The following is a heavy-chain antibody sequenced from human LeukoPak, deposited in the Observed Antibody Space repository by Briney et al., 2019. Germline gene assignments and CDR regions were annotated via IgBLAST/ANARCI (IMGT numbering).Heavy chain of an antibody. Sequence: PGGSLRLSCAASGFTVSSNYMSWVRQAPGKGLEWVSVIYSGGSTYYADSVKGRFTISRDNAKNSLFLQMNSLRAEDTAVYYCANQHMDYFDYWGQGTLVTVSS. CDR2: IYSGGST. D-gene: IGHD2-21*01. J-gene: IGHJ4*02. CDR3: ANQHMDYFDY. V-gene: IGHV3-53*01. CDR1: GFTVSSNY.